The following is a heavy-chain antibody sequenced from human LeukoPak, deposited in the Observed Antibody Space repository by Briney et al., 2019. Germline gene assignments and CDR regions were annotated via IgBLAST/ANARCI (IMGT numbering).Heavy chain of an antibody. D-gene: IGHD3-10*01. CDR3: ATHPKITMVNI. CDR2: IKQDGSEK. CDR1: GLTFSTYW. J-gene: IGHJ4*02. Sequence: GGSLRLSCAASGLTFSTYWMTWVRQAPGKGLEWLANIKQDGSEKYYVDSVKGRFTISRDNAKNSLYLQMNSLRAEDTAVYYCATHPKITMVNIWGQGTLVTVSS. V-gene: IGHV3-7*01.